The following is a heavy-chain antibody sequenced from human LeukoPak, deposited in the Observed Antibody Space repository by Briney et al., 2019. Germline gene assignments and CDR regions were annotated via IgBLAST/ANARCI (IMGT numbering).Heavy chain of an antibody. J-gene: IGHJ4*02. Sequence: GGSLRLSCAASGFTFSTYWMHWVRQVPGKGLVWVSRINSDGSITGYADSVKGRFTISRDNAKNTLYLQMNSLRAEDTAIYYCAAVEPDYWGQGTLVTVSS. CDR2: INSDGSIT. V-gene: IGHV3-74*01. CDR3: AAVEPDY. CDR1: GFTFSTYW. D-gene: IGHD6-19*01.